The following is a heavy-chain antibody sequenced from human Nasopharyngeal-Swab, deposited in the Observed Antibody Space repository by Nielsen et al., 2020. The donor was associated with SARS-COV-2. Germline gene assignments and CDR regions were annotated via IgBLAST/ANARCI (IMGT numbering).Heavy chain of an antibody. CDR2: FSYDGSKR. V-gene: IGHV3-30*18. D-gene: IGHD3-10*01. CDR3: AKDHFYDSGSYDRLYFDF. J-gene: IGHJ4*02. CDR1: GFTLSDYA. Sequence: GESLKISCAAFGFTLSDYAMHWVRQAPGKGLEWVALFSYDGSKRYFADSMKGRFGISRDNIKNILYLQMDSLRADDTAVYYCAKDHFYDSGSYDRLYFDFWGQGTLVTVSS.